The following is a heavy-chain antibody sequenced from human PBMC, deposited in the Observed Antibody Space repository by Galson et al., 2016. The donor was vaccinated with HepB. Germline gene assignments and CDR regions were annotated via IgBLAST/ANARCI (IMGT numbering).Heavy chain of an antibody. Sequence: CAISGDSVSSNSAGWYWVRQSPSRGLEWLGRTYYRSKWHFDYAESVERRISIHTDTAKNQFSLQLNSVTPEDTAIYYFARSYLLRSGFGSWGQGTLVTVSS. J-gene: IGHJ4*02. V-gene: IGHV6-1*01. CDR2: TYYRSKWHF. D-gene: IGHD2-15*01. CDR3: ARSYLLRSGFGS. CDR1: GDSVSSNSAG.